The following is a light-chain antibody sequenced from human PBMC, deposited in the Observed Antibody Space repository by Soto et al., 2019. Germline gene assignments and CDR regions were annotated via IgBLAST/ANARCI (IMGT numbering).Light chain of an antibody. Sequence: EIVMTQSPATLSVSPGERATLSCRASQSVSSYLAWYQQKPGQAPRLLIYGASTRATDIPARFSGSGSGTEFTLTISSLQSEDFAVYYCQQYNNWPPHTFGQGTKLEIK. CDR3: QQYNNWPPHT. CDR2: GAS. V-gene: IGKV3-15*01. J-gene: IGKJ2*01. CDR1: QSVSSY.